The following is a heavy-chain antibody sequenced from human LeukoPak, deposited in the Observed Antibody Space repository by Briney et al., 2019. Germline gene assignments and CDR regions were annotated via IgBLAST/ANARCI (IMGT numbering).Heavy chain of an antibody. CDR3: ARAGADSSGPPQGDDAFDI. V-gene: IGHV3-20*01. D-gene: IGHD3-22*01. Sequence: PGGSLRLSCAASGFTFDDYGMSWVRHAPGKGLEWVSGINWNGGSTSYADSVKGRFTISRDNAKNSLYLQMNSLRAEDTALYHCARAGADSSGPPQGDDAFDIWGQGTMVTVSS. J-gene: IGHJ3*02. CDR2: INWNGGST. CDR1: GFTFDDYG.